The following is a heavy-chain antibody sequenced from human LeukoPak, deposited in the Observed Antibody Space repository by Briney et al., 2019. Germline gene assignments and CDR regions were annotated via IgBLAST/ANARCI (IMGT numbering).Heavy chain of an antibody. J-gene: IGHJ4*02. Sequence: KSGGSLRLSCAASGFIFSNAWMSWVRQAPGKGLEWIGRIKSKNDGGTTDFAAPVKGRFTISRDDSKNTLCLQMNSLKTEDTAVYYCATVRTGYNDYWGQGTLVTVSS. CDR3: ATVRTGYNDY. D-gene: IGHD3-9*01. V-gene: IGHV3-15*01. CDR2: IKSKNDGGTT. CDR1: GFIFSNAW.